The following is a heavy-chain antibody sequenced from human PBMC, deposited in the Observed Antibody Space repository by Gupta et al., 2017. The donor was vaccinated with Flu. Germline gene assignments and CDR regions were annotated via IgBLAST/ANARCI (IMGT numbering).Heavy chain of an antibody. V-gene: IGHV4-31*03. J-gene: IGHJ2*01. CDR2: IYYRGST. CDR1: GGSISSGGYY. CDR3: ASRPEYGSGGSCGDGYFDL. Sequence: QVQLQESGPGLVKPSQTLSLTCTVSGGSISSGGYYWSWIRQHPGKGLVWIGYIYYRGSTYYNPSLKSRVTISVDTSKNQFSLKLSSVTAADTAVYYCASRPEYGSGGSCGDGYFDLWCRGTLVTVSS. D-gene: IGHD2-15*01.